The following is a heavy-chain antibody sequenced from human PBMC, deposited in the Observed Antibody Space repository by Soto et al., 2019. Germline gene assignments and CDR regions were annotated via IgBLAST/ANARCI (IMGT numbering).Heavy chain of an antibody. CDR2: ISSSGSTI. D-gene: IGHD2-15*01. Sequence: GGSLRLSCAASGFTFSDYYMSWVRQAPGKGLEWVSYISSSGSTIYYADSVKGRFTISRDKAKNSMYLQMNSLRAEDTAVYYCARSTVGCYRHAFDISGQGTMVTL. V-gene: IGHV3-11*01. CDR1: GFTFSDYY. J-gene: IGHJ3*02. CDR3: ARSTVGCYRHAFDI.